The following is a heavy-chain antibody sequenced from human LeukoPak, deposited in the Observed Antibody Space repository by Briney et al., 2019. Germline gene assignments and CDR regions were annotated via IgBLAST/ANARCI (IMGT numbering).Heavy chain of an antibody. Sequence: PGGSLRLSCAASGFSFSSYGMTWVRQAPGKGLEWVSSISGGGGSTNSADSVKGRFTISRDNSKNTLYLQMNSLRDEDTAVYYCAKHRFESGGYHSTDWGQGTLVTVSS. V-gene: IGHV3-23*01. J-gene: IGHJ4*02. CDR3: AKHRFESGGYHSTD. CDR1: GFSFSSYG. CDR2: ISGGGGST. D-gene: IGHD3-22*01.